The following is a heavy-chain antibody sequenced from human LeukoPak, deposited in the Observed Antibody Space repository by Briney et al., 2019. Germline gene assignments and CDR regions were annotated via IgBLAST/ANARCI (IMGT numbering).Heavy chain of an antibody. J-gene: IGHJ1*01. CDR1: GYTFTDYY. Sequence: ASVKVSCKASGYTFTDYYMHWVRQAPGQGLEWMGWINPNTGGTNYAQKFQGRVTMTRDTSISTAYMELSRLRSDDTAVYYCARGHYDYVWGTLPATNEYFQHWGQGTLVTVSS. CDR2: INPNTGGT. V-gene: IGHV1-2*02. D-gene: IGHD3-16*01. CDR3: ARGHYDYVWGTLPATNEYFQH.